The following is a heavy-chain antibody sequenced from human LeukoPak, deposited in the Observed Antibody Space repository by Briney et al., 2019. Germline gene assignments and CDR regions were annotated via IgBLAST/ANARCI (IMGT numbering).Heavy chain of an antibody. CDR3: ARDEGGDCYYDY. CDR2: ISSSSSYI. Sequence: GGSLRLSCAASGFTFRSYSMNWVRQAPGKGLEWVSYISSSSSYIYYADSVKGRFTISRDNAKNSLYLQMNSLRAEDTAVYYCARDEGGDCYYDYWGQGTLVTVSS. J-gene: IGHJ4*02. D-gene: IGHD2-21*02. CDR1: GFTFRSYS. V-gene: IGHV3-21*05.